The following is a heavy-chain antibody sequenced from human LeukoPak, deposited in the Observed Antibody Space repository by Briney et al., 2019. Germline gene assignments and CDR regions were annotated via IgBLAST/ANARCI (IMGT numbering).Heavy chain of an antibody. V-gene: IGHV1-2*02. CDR2: INPNSGGT. CDR3: ARDEDSYSGYEIPFDY. CDR1: GYTFTSYD. D-gene: IGHD5-12*01. J-gene: IGHJ4*02. Sequence: ASVKVSCKASGYTFTSYDINWVRQATGQGLEWMGWINPNSGGTNYAQKFQGRVTMTRDTSISTAYMELSRLRSDDTAVYYCARDEDSYSGYEIPFDYWGQGTLVTVSS.